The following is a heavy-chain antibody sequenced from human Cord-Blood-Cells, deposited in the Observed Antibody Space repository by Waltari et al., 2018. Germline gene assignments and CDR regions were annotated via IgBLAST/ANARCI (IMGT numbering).Heavy chain of an antibody. D-gene: IGHD1-26*01. Sequence: QVQLQQWGAGLLKPSETLSLTCAVYGGSFSGCYWSWIRQPPGKGLEWIGEINHSGSTNYNPSLKSRVTISVDTSKNQFSLKLSSVTAADTAVYYCARDIVGANDAFDIWGQGTMVTVSS. CDR1: GGSFSGCY. V-gene: IGHV4-34*01. J-gene: IGHJ3*02. CDR3: ARDIVGANDAFDI. CDR2: INHSGST.